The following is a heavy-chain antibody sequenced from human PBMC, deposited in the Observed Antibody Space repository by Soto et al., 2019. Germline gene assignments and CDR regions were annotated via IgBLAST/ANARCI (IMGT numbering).Heavy chain of an antibody. CDR3: VGEGEVIRGVVSLAY. V-gene: IGHV1-18*01. D-gene: IGHD3-10*01. CDR2: ISPYYGYT. Sequence: QVQMVQSGAEVKKPGASVKVSCKASGYTFTTYGLSWVRQAPGQGLEWMGWISPYYGYTKYAQKVQDRVTMTTDTGTRKGYMGVEGLGSCGTGGYYFVGEGEVIRGVVSLAYWGQGTLVTVSS. J-gene: IGHJ4*02. CDR1: GYTFTTYG.